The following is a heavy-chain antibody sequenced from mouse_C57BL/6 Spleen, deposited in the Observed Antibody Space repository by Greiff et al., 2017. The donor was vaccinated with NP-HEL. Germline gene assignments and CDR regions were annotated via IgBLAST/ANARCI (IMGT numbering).Heavy chain of an antibody. CDR1: GYTFTNYW. J-gene: IGHJ1*03. CDR3: ARFWGKENGYFDV. D-gene: IGHD4-1*01. V-gene: IGHV1-63*01. Sequence: QVQLQQSGAELVRPGTSVKMSCKASGYTFTNYWIGWAKQRPGHGLEWIGDIYPGGGYTNYNEKFKGKATLTADKSSSTAYMQFSSLTSEDSAIYYCARFWGKENGYFDVWGTGTTVTVSS. CDR2: IYPGGGYT.